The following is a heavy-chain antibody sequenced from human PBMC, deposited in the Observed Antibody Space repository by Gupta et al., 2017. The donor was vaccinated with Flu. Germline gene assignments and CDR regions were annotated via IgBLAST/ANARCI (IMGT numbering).Heavy chain of an antibody. Sequence: QVQLQQWCAGLLKPSETLSLTCAVYNASFSGSYWSWIRQPPGKGPEWIGEIGHSGGTNYNPSLKSRVTMSVDTSKNQFSLNLYAVTAADTAIYYCTRLGGFTVGYNWFDPWGQGTLVTVSS. V-gene: IGHV4-34*01. CDR2: IGHSGGT. CDR1: NASFSGSY. CDR3: TRLGGFTVGYNWFDP. D-gene: IGHD4-11*01. J-gene: IGHJ5*02.